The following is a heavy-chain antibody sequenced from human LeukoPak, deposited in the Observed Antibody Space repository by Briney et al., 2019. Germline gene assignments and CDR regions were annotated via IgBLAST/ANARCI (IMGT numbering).Heavy chain of an antibody. CDR1: GFTFSSYA. D-gene: IGHD3-22*01. CDR2: ISNDGSNK. V-gene: IGHV3-30-3*01. Sequence: GGSLRLSCAASGFTFSSYAMHWVRQPPGKGLEWLAVISNDGSNKYYSDSVKGRFTISRDNSKNTLYLQMNSLRAEDTTVYYCAKAQYYYDSRPGRDGFYIWGQGTMVTVSS. CDR3: AKAQYYYDSRPGRDGFYI. J-gene: IGHJ3*02.